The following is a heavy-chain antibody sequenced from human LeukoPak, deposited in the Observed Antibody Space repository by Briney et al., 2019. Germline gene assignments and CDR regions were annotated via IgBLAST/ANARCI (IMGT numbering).Heavy chain of an antibody. Sequence: ASVKVSCKASGYTFTSYGISWVRQAPGQGLELMGGIIPIFGTANYAQKFQGRVTITADKSTSTAYMELSSLRSEDTAVYYCARAIVVVITGGAFDIWGQGTMVTVSS. V-gene: IGHV1-69*06. CDR1: GYTFTSYG. CDR3: ARAIVVVITGGAFDI. D-gene: IGHD3-22*01. J-gene: IGHJ3*02. CDR2: IIPIFGTA.